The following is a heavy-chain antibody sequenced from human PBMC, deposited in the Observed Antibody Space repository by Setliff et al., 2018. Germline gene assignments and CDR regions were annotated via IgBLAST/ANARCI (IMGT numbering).Heavy chain of an antibody. J-gene: IGHJ6*02. D-gene: IGHD6-13*01. V-gene: IGHV4-34*01. Sequence: SETLSLTCAVYGGSFSTYYWIWIRQPPGKGLEWIGSIYHSGSTYYNPSLKSRVTISVDTSKNQFSLKLSSVTAADTAVYYCARMLAAARYYYYYGMDVWGQGTTVTVSS. CDR2: IYHSGST. CDR3: ARMLAAARYYYYYGMDV. CDR1: GGSFSTYY.